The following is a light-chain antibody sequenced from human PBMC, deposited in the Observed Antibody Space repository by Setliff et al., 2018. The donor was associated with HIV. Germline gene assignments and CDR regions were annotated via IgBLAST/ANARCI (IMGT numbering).Light chain of an antibody. Sequence: QSALTQPRSVSGSPGQSVTISCTGTSSDVGGYNYVSWYQQHPGKAPKLMIYDVSKRPSGVPDRFSDSKSGNTASLTISGLQAEDEADYYCCSYAGSSVFGTGTKVTVL. J-gene: IGLJ1*01. V-gene: IGLV2-11*01. CDR2: DVS. CDR3: CSYAGSSV. CDR1: SSDVGGYNY.